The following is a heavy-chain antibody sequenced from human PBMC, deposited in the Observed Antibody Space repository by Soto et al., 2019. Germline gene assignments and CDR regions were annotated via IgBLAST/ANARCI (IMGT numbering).Heavy chain of an antibody. D-gene: IGHD3-10*02. CDR3: AVCAGWGC. CDR1: GFTFSVYW. J-gene: IGHJ4*02. Sequence: DVQLVESGGGLVQPGGSLRLSCAASGFTFSVYWMMWVRQAPGRGLEWVGNIKQDGRETYYVDSVKGRYSISRDNAKNSLYLQMNSLRAEDTSVYYCAVCAGWGCWGQGTLVTVSS. CDR2: IKQDGRET. V-gene: IGHV3-7*01.